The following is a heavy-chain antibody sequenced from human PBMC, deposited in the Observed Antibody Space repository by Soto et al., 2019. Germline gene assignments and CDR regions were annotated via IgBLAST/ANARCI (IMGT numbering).Heavy chain of an antibody. D-gene: IGHD2-2*01. CDR2: IKQDGSEK. V-gene: IGHV3-7*01. CDR3: ARDGGYCSSTSCYWGTYYYYYGMDV. CDR1: GFTFSSYW. J-gene: IGHJ6*02. Sequence: GGSLRLSCAASGFTFSSYWMSWVRQAPGKGLEWVANIKQDGSEKYYVDSVKGRFTISGDNAKNSLYLQMNSLRAEDTAVYYCARDGGYCSSTSCYWGTYYYYYGMDVWGQGTTVTVSS.